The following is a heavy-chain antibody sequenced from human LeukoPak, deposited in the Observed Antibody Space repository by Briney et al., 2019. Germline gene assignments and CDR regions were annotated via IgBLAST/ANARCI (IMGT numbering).Heavy chain of an antibody. CDR2: ISEDGGAR. Sequence: GGSLRLSCAPSGLTFSAHAMSWVRQAPGKGLEWVSAISEDGGARLYADSVKGRFTISRDNSENTVSLQVNSLRAGDTAVYFCAKESLPHRGYYFDSWGRGTLITVSS. D-gene: IGHD3-22*01. V-gene: IGHV3-23*01. J-gene: IGHJ4*02. CDR1: GLTFSAHA. CDR3: AKESLPHRGYYFDS.